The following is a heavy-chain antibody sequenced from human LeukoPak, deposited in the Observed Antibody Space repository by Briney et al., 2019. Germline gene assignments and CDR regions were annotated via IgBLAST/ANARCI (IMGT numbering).Heavy chain of an antibody. J-gene: IGHJ4*02. V-gene: IGHV3-30*04. CDR2: ISYDGSNK. CDR1: RFTFRNYA. D-gene: IGHD3-22*01. CDR3: ARGRYYYDSSGYYMPYYFDY. Sequence: PGGSLRLSCAASRFTFRNYAMHWVRQAPGKGLEWVALISYDGSNKYYADSVKGRFTISRDNSKNTLYLQMNSLRAEDTAVYYCARGRYYYDSSGYYMPYYFDYWGQGTLVTVSS.